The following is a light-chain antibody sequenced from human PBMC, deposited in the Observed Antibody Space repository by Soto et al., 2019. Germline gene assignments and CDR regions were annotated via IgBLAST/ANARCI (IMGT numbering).Light chain of an antibody. Sequence: QLVLTQPPSVSGAPGQRVTISCTGSSSNIGAGYYVHWYQQLPETAPKLLIYDNSNRPSGVPDRFSGSKSGTSASLAITGLQADDEADYYCQSYDSSLNGHVVFGGGTKLTVL. V-gene: IGLV1-40*01. CDR3: QSYDSSLNGHVV. CDR1: SSNIGAGYY. J-gene: IGLJ2*01. CDR2: DNS.